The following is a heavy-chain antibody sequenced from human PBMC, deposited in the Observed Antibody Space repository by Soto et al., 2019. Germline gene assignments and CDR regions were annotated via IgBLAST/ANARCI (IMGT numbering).Heavy chain of an antibody. CDR2: IYYSGSI. V-gene: IGHV4-39*01. CDR3: ACIFSGGYGYGFYYYGMDV. CDR1: GGSINSSTYY. J-gene: IGHJ6*02. Sequence: SETLSLTCTVSGGSINSSTYYWGWIRQPPGKGLEWIGSIYYSGSIYYNPSLKSRLTISVDTSKNQFSLKLSSVTAADTAVYYCACIFSGGYGYGFYYYGMDVWGQGTTVTVSS. D-gene: IGHD5-18*01.